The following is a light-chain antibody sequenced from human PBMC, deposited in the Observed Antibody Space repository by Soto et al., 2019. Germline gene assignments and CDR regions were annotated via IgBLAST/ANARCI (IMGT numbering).Light chain of an antibody. CDR1: SSDLGYYDY. V-gene: IGLV2-8*01. CDR3: SSYGGSNNFV. CDR2: QVT. Sequence: QSVLTQPPSASGFPGQSVTISCTGTSSDLGYYDYVSWYQQHPGKAPKLVIYQVTKRPSGVPDRVSASKSGNTASLTVSGLRAEDEADYSRSSYGGSNNFVFGSGTPLTVL. J-gene: IGLJ6*01.